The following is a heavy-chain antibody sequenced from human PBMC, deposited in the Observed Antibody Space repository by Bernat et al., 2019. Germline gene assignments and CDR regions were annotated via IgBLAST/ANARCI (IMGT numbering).Heavy chain of an antibody. CDR2: IKQDGSEK. CDR1: GFTFGSHW. Sequence: EVQLVESGGGLVQPGGSLRLSCAASGFTFGSHWMSWVRQAPGKGLEWVANIKQDGSEKNYVGSVKGRFTISRDNAKNSLFLQMNSLRAEDTAVYYCARDGRIVPTANAWGQGTLVTVSS. D-gene: IGHD2-2*01. V-gene: IGHV3-7*01. J-gene: IGHJ5*02. CDR3: ARDGRIVPTANA.